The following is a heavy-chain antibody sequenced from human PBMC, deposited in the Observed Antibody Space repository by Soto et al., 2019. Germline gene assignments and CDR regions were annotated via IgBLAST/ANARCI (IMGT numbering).Heavy chain of an antibody. J-gene: IGHJ6*02. CDR1: GGSISSSSYY. Sequence: PSETLSLTCTVSGGSISSSSYYWGWIRQPPGKGLEWIGSIYYSGSTYYNPSLKSRVTISVDTSKNQFSLKLSSVTAADMAVYYCARQEADYDILTGYYRTYGMDVWGQGTTVTVSS. V-gene: IGHV4-39*01. CDR3: ARQEADYDILTGYYRTYGMDV. D-gene: IGHD3-9*01. CDR2: IYYSGST.